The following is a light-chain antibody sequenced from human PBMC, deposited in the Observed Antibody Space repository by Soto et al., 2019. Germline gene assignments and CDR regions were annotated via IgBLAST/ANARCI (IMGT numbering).Light chain of an antibody. CDR3: VSYIESTVTHWV. V-gene: IGLV2-14*01. CDR1: YSDVGGYNR. J-gene: IGLJ3*02. Sequence: QSVLTQPASVSGSPGQSITISCTGTYSDVGGYNRVSWYQHHPGKAPKMLIFEVSTRPSGISDRFSGSKSGDTASLTISGLQAEDEADYYCVSYIESTVTHWVFGGGTKLTV. CDR2: EVS.